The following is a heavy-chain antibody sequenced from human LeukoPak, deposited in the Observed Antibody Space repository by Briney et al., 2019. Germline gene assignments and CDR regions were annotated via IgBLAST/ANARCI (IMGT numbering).Heavy chain of an antibody. CDR3: AKAKLELRYGVDY. J-gene: IGHJ4*02. CDR1: GFTFDDYA. D-gene: IGHD1-7*01. CDR2: ISGDGGST. Sequence: GGSLRLSCAASGFTFDDYAMHWVRQAPGKGLEWVSLISGDGGSTYYADSVKGRFTISRDNSKNSLYLQMNSLRAEDTAVYYCAKAKLELRYGVDYWGQGTLVTVSS. V-gene: IGHV3-43*02.